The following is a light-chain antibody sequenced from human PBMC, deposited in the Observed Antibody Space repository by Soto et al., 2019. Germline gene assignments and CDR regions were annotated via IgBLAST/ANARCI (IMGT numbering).Light chain of an antibody. CDR1: QSVSSY. J-gene: IGKJ4*01. V-gene: IGKV3-20*01. CDR2: DAS. Sequence: EIVLTQSPGTLSVSPGERATLSCRASQSVSSYLAWYQQKPGQAPRLLIYDASNRATGIPARFSGSGSGTDFTLTISRLEPEDFAVYYCQQYGSSPSFGGGTKVDIK. CDR3: QQYGSSPS.